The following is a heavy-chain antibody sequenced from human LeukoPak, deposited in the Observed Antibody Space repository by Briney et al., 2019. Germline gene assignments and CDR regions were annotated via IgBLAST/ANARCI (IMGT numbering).Heavy chain of an antibody. J-gene: IGHJ4*02. D-gene: IGHD3-10*01. CDR1: EFTFSTYG. Sequence: PGGSLRLSCAASEFTFSTYGMSWVRQAPGKGLEWVSAVSSTGGTTYYADSVKGRFTISRDNSKNTLFLQMNSLRAEDTAVYHCAKVHDSGTYATLDYWGQGTLVTVSS. V-gene: IGHV3-23*01. CDR3: AKVHDSGTYATLDY. CDR2: VSSTGGTT.